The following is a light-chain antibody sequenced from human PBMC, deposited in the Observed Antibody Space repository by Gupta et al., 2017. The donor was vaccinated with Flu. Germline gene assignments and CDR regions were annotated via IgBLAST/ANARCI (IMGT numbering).Light chain of an antibody. V-gene: IGLV2-23*03. J-gene: IGLJ2*01. CDR3: CSYAGSATIVL. CDR1: GTYNL. Sequence: GTYNLVSCYQRYPGKAPKLILYEGSERPSGVSNSFSGSKSGNTAAMTLTRLQAEDEDKYYCCSYAGSATIVLFGGGTNLTVL. CDR2: EGS.